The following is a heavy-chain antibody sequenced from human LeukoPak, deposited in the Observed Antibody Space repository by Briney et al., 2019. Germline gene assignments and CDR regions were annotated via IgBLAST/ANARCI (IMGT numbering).Heavy chain of an antibody. Sequence: TSETLSLTCAVYGGSFSGYYWSWIRQPPGKGLEWIGEINHSGSTNYNPSLKSRVTISVDTSKNQFSLKLSSVTAADTAVYYCARDHALSFDCWGQGTLVTVSS. D-gene: IGHD5/OR15-5a*01. J-gene: IGHJ4*02. CDR2: INHSGST. CDR3: ARDHALSFDC. CDR1: GGSFSGYY. V-gene: IGHV4-34*01.